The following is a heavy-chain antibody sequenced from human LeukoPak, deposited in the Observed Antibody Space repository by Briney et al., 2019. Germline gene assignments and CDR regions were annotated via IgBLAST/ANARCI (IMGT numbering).Heavy chain of an antibody. CDR3: AREEQELVRDYYYYMDV. Sequence: GRSLRLSCVGSGFIFSNFAMYWVRQAPGKGLEWVALISYDGKSKYYADSMKGRFIISRDNYKNTVFLQMSGLRVEDTAVYYCAREEQELVRDYYYYMDVWGKGTTVTVSS. CDR1: GFIFSNFA. J-gene: IGHJ6*03. CDR2: ISYDGKSK. V-gene: IGHV3-30*15. D-gene: IGHD1-7*01.